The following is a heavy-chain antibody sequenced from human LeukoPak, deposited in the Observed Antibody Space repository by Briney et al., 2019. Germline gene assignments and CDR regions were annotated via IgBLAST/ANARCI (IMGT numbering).Heavy chain of an antibody. V-gene: IGHV4-30-4*01. Sequence: SETLSLTCTVSGGSISSGDYYWNWIRQPPGKGLEWIGYIYYSGSTYYNPSLKSRVAISLDTSKTQFSLRLSSVTAADTAVYYCSRGLRGRSGYYFDSWGQGTLVTVSS. J-gene: IGHJ4*02. CDR3: SRGLRGRSGYYFDS. CDR2: IYYSGST. CDR1: GGSISSGDYY.